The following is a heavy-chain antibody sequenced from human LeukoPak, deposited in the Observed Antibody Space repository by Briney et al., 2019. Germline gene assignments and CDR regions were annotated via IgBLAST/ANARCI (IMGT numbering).Heavy chain of an antibody. J-gene: IGHJ4*02. V-gene: IGHV3-74*01. CDR1: GFTFTTFW. Sequence: GGSLRLSCAATGFTFTTFWMNWVRQAPGEGLVWVSLINTDGRTTTYAGSVKGRFTISRDNAKNTLYLQMNSLRAEDTAVYYCARDLHGSPDWWGQGTLVTVSS. D-gene: IGHD2-2*03. CDR2: INTDGRTT. CDR3: ARDLHGSPDW.